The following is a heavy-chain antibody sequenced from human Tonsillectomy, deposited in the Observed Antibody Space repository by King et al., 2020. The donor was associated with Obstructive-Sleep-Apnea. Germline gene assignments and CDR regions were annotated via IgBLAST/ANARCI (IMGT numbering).Heavy chain of an antibody. CDR2: ISGSGGNT. Sequence: VQLVESGGGLVQPGGSLRLSCAASGFTFSSYAMTWVRQAPGKGLEWVSTISGSGGNTYYADSLRGRFTISRDNSKNTLYLQVISLRAEDTAVYFCAKARLPYGGCGGRQYYFDSWGQGSLVTVSS. CDR1: GFTFSSYA. J-gene: IGHJ4*02. V-gene: IGHV3-23*04. D-gene: IGHD2-15*01. CDR3: AKARLPYGGCGGRQYYFDS.